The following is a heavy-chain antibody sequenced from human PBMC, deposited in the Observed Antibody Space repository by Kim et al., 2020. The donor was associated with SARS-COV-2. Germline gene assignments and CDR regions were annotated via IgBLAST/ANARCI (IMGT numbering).Heavy chain of an antibody. CDR3: ARVRLLEGSCYRDIDL. Sequence: GGSLRLSCEVSGFTFSVYWMSWVRQAPGKGLDWVANIKEDGGEKNYVDSVKGRFTISRDNAKRSLYLQMNSLRVEDTAVYYCARVRLLEGSCYRDIDLWGQGTLVIVSS. D-gene: IGHD3-10*01. CDR2: IKEDGGEK. V-gene: IGHV3-7*01. CDR1: GFTFSVYW. J-gene: IGHJ4*02.